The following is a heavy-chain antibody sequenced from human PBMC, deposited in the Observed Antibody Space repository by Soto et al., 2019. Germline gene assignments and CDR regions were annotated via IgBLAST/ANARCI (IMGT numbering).Heavy chain of an antibody. Sequence: QLQLQESGPGLVKPSETLSLSCSISNGSISTTNYYCGWIRQFPGKGLEWIGRFYYIGRTYYNSFLKCGVSISIDPSNNQFSLKLTYATAADTAVYYWATLKVVLLVYGREGIGEPAGYMDVWGKGTKVTISS. J-gene: IGHJ6*03. V-gene: IGHV4-39*01. CDR1: NGSISTTNYY. CDR2: FYYIGRT. CDR3: ATLKVVLLVYGREGIGEPAGYMDV. D-gene: IGHD2-8*02.